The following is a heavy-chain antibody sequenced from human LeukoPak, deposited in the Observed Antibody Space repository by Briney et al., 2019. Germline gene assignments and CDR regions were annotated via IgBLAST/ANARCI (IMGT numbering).Heavy chain of an antibody. CDR1: GFTFSDYS. J-gene: IGHJ3*02. Sequence: GGSLRLSCAASGFTFSDYSMNWVRQAPGKGLEWVSSISSSSTYIYYADSVKGRFTISRDNAKNSLYLQMNSLRAEDTALYYCARGTWELLTTFDIWGQGTMVTVSS. D-gene: IGHD1-26*01. V-gene: IGHV3-21*04. CDR3: ARGTWELLTTFDI. CDR2: ISSSSTYI.